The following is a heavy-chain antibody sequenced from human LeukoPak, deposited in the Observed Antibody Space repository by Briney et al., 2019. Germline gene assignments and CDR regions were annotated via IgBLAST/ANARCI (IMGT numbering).Heavy chain of an antibody. CDR2: INPNSGGT. J-gene: IGHJ4*02. CDR3: ARGVVPAAIWTGLV. CDR1: GYTFTTYG. Sequence: GASVKVSCKTSGYTFTTYGISWVRQAPGQGLEWMGWINPNSGGTNYAQKFQGRVTMTRDTSISTAYMELSRLRSDDTAVYYCARGVVPAAIWTGLVWGQGTLVTVSS. V-gene: IGHV1-2*02. D-gene: IGHD2-2*01.